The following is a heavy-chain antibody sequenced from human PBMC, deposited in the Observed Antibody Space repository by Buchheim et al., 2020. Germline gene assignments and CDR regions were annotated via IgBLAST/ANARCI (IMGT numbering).Heavy chain of an antibody. CDR3: ARDNWGEFWSGYPH. V-gene: IGHV4-61*08. D-gene: IGHD3-3*01. CDR2: IHYKGNT. J-gene: IGHJ4*02. CDR1: GDSVTNTDYY. Sequence: VQLQESGPGLVTPSETVSLTCAVSGDSVTNTDYYWTWVRQSPGKTLEWIGFIHYKGNTNYNPSLRSRVTISVDTSKNQFSLKLTSVTAADSGIYYCARDNWGEFWSGYPHWGQGAL.